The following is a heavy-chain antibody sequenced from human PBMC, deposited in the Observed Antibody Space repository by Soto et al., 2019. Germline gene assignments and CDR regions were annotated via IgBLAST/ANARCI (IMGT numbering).Heavy chain of an antibody. Sequence: SETLSLTCTVSGGSVSSGSYFWNWIRQTPEKGLEWIGYISYSGNTNYNPSLKSRVTVSVDTSKNQFSLKLTSVTAADTGVYYCARDHYGGGWYDSWGQGTLVTVSS. D-gene: IGHD3-10*01. CDR1: GGSVSSGSYF. J-gene: IGHJ5*01. CDR3: ARDHYGGGWYDS. V-gene: IGHV4-61*01. CDR2: ISYSGNT.